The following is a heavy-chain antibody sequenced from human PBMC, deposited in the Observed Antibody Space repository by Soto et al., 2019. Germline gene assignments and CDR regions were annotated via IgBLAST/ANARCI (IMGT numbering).Heavy chain of an antibody. CDR3: VRGETTCTDV. CDR1: GYSFTTSW. CDR2: IYPGDSDS. Sequence: PGESLKISCRGLGYSFTTSWTGWVRQVPGKGLEWMGIIYPGDSDSRYSPSFQGQVTISADKSITTAYLQWRSLKASDTAVYYCVRGETTCTDVWGQGTKGTVSS. D-gene: IGHD4-17*01. J-gene: IGHJ6*02. V-gene: IGHV5-51*01.